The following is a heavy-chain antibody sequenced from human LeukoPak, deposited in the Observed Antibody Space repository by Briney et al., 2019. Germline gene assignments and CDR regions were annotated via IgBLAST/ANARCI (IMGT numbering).Heavy chain of an antibody. CDR1: GFTFSSYG. V-gene: IGHV3-30*02. Sequence: PGGSLRLSCAASGFTFSSYGMHWVRQAPGKGREWVAFIRYDGNNKFYGDSVKGQFTISRDNSKNTLYLQMNSLRVEDTAVYYCAKGPRDDFWSGSYMDVWGKGTTVTVSS. D-gene: IGHD3-3*01. CDR3: AKGPRDDFWSGSYMDV. J-gene: IGHJ6*03. CDR2: IRYDGNNK.